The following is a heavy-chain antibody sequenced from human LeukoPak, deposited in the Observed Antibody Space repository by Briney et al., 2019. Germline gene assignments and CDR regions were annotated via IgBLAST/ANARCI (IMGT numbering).Heavy chain of an antibody. V-gene: IGHV4-4*02. CDR3: ARAYPGGWFDP. J-gene: IGHJ5*02. D-gene: IGHD3-16*01. CDR1: GGSISSSNW. CDR2: MHHGGGT. Sequence: SETLSLTCAVSGGSISSSNWWNWVRQPPGKGLEWIGEMHHGGGTHYNPSLKSRVTISVDNSKNQFSLKLKSVTAADTAVYYCARAYPGGWFDPWGQGTLVTVSS.